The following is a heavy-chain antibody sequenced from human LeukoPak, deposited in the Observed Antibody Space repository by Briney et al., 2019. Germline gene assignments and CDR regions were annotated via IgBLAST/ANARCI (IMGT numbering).Heavy chain of an antibody. CDR2: IWYDGSNK. D-gene: IGHD6-13*01. V-gene: IGHV3-33*06. Sequence: GGSLRPSCAASGFTFSGFGMHWVRQAPGKGLEWVAVIWYDGSNKYYADSVRGRFTISRDNSKNALYLQMNSLRAEDTAVYYCAKDVLVAAVPGGFDPWGQGTLVTVSS. CDR1: GFTFSGFG. J-gene: IGHJ5*02. CDR3: AKDVLVAAVPGGFDP.